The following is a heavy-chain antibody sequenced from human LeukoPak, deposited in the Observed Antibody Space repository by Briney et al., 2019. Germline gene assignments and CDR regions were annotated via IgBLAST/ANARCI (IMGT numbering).Heavy chain of an antibody. J-gene: IGHJ6*03. V-gene: IGHV3-23*01. CDR1: GFTFSSYA. Sequence: GGSLRLSCAASGFTFSSYAMSWVRQAPGKGLEWVSAISGSGGSTYYADSVKGRFTLTRDNSKNTLYLQTNSLRGEDTAVYYCAKEAYSRLDYYYYIDVWGKGTTVTISS. CDR2: ISGSGGST. CDR3: AKEAYSRLDYYYYIDV. D-gene: IGHD2-15*01.